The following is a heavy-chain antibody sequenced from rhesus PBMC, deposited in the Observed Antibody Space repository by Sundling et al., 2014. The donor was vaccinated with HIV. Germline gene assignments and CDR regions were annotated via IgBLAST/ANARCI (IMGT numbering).Heavy chain of an antibody. CDR3: AKSDDYGYYYPHYFDY. CDR2: INSGGGST. D-gene: IGHD3-9*01. Sequence: EVQLVETGGGLVQPGGSLKLSCAASGFTFSSNGMSWVRQAPGKGLEWVSAINSGGGSTNYADSVKGRFTISRDNSKNTLSLQMNSLRAEDTAVYYCAKSDDYGYYYPHYFDYWGQGVLVTVSS. CDR1: GFTFSSNG. J-gene: IGHJ4*01. V-gene: IGHV3S42*01.